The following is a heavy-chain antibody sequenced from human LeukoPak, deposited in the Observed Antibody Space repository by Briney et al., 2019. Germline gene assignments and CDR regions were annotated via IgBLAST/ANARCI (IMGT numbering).Heavy chain of an antibody. CDR2: IDYDSSHI. V-gene: IGHV3-21*01. J-gene: IGHJ4*02. CDR3: ARDPLRYLRVGHYDY. D-gene: IGHD3-9*01. Sequence: GGSLRLSCAASGFTFSNSAMNWVRQVPGKGLEWVSSIDYDSSHIYYAASVRGRFTISRDNAGNSVYLQMNSLRVEDTAVYYCARDPLRYLRVGHYDYWGQGTLVAVSS. CDR1: GFTFSNSA.